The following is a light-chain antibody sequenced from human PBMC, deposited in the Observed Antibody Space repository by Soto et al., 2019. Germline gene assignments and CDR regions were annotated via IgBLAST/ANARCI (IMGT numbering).Light chain of an antibody. Sequence: QSVLTQPASVSASPGQSITISCTGTSSDVGGYNYVSWYQQHPDKAPKLMIYEVRNRPSGVSNRSSGSKSGNTASLTISGLQAEDEADYYCSSFRYNSTGVFGTGTKVTVL. V-gene: IGLV2-14*01. CDR3: SSFRYNSTGV. CDR2: EVR. J-gene: IGLJ1*01. CDR1: SSDVGGYNY.